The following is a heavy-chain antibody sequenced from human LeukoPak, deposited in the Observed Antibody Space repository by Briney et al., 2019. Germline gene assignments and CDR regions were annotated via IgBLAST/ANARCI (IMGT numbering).Heavy chain of an antibody. CDR1: GFTVSSNC. Sequence: PGGSLRLSCAASGFTVSSNCMSWVRQAPGKGLEWVSVIYSGGSTYYADSVKGRFTISRDNSKNTLYLQMNSLRAEDTAVYYCARSCYDSSCRWGQGTLVTVSS. V-gene: IGHV3-66*01. CDR2: IYSGGST. D-gene: IGHD3-22*01. CDR3: ARSCYDSSCR. J-gene: IGHJ4*02.